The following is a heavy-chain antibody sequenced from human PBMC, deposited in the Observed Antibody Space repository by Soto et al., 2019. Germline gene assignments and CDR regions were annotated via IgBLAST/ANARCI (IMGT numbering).Heavy chain of an antibody. CDR3: ARVLSITPLRPVDY. CDR2: LNPYDGKT. D-gene: IGHD6-6*01. J-gene: IGHJ4*02. CDR1: GYTFTSND. Sequence: QVQLVQSGAEVKTPGASVKVSCTASGYTFTSNDINWVRQATGQGLESMGWLNPYDGKTAYAQTFQGRVIMTWNATTGTLYLYLTSMRAEDPAMPYLARVLSITPLRPVDYWDQGTLVTLSS. V-gene: IGHV1-8*01.